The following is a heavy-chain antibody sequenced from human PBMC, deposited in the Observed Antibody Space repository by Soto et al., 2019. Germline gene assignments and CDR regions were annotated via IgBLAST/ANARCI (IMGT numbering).Heavy chain of an antibody. CDR1: GIILSDTW. D-gene: IGHD2-21*02. Sequence: EAHLVESGGGLVKAGGSLRLSCAASGIILSDTWMNWVRQAPGKGLEWVGRLESTESGGATDFASTVKGRFTVSRDDSKNTLSLHMTSLQPEDTALYYCVAESHVTPCCFDNWGQGALVTVSS. CDR2: LESTESGGAT. J-gene: IGHJ4*02. V-gene: IGHV3-15*04. CDR3: VAESHVTPCCFDN.